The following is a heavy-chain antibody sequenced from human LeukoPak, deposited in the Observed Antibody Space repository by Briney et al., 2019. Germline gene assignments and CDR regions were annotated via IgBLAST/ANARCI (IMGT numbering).Heavy chain of an antibody. Sequence: GGSLRLSCAASGFTFSSYWMHWVRQAPGKGLVWVSRINSDGSSTSYADSVKGRFTISRDNAKNTLYLQMNSLRAEDTAVYYCAKDVQSWPTYFDYWGQGTLVTVSS. J-gene: IGHJ4*02. CDR1: GFTFSSYW. V-gene: IGHV3-74*01. CDR2: INSDGSST. CDR3: AKDVQSWPTYFDY. D-gene: IGHD1-1*01.